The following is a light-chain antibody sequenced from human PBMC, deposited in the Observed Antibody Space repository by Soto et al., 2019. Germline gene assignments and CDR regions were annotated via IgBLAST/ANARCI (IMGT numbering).Light chain of an antibody. J-gene: IGKJ4*01. CDR3: QQYNSYSPLT. V-gene: IGKV1-5*01. CDR1: QSISSW. CDR2: DAS. Sequence: DIQMTQSPSTLSASVGDRVTITCRASQSISSWLAWYQQKPGKAPKLLIYDASSLESGVPSRFSGSGSGTEVTLTLSSLQPDDFATYYCQQYNSYSPLTFGGGTKVEIK.